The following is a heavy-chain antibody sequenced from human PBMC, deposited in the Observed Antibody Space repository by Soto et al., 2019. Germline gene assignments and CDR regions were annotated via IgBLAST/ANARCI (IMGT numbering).Heavy chain of an antibody. V-gene: IGHV4-31*03. CDR1: GGSISSGGYY. Sequence: TLSLTCTVSGGSISSGGYYWSWIRQHPGKGLEWIGYIYYSGSTYYNPSLKSRVTISVDTSKNQFSLKLSSVTAADTAVYYCARVAILTGYNKFDYWGQGTLVTVSS. J-gene: IGHJ4*02. D-gene: IGHD3-9*01. CDR3: ARVAILTGYNKFDY. CDR2: IYYSGST.